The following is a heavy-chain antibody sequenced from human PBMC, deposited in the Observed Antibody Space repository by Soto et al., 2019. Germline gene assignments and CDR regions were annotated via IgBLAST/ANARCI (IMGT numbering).Heavy chain of an antibody. CDR2: IDWNSREK. V-gene: IGHV3-9*01. CDR3: IKSFDYGALFDQ. J-gene: IGHJ4*02. CDR1: GFTFADEG. D-gene: IGHD4-17*01. Sequence: EVQLVESGGGFVHPGRSLRLSCAASGFTFADEGMHWVRQTPGKGLEWVAGIDWNSREKGYADSVRGRFTISRDNAKNSLYLQMNSLRPEDTALYYCIKSFDYGALFDQWGQGTLVTVSS.